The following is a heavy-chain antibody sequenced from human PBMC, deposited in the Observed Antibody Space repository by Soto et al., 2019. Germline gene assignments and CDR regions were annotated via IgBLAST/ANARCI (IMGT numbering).Heavy chain of an antibody. J-gene: IGHJ4*02. Sequence: GGSLRLSCAVSGFTFSSYVAAWVRQAPGKVLEWVSVITSSGDYTYYAESVRGRFTSSRDNSKNTLYLQMNSLRAEDTAVYYCAKGPSSGWYYFDYWGQGTLVTVSS. CDR1: GFTFSSYV. CDR2: ITSSGDYT. V-gene: IGHV3-23*01. D-gene: IGHD6-19*01. CDR3: AKGPSSGWYYFDY.